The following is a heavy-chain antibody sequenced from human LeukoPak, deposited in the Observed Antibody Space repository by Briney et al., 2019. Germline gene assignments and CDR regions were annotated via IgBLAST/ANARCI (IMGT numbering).Heavy chain of an antibody. CDR3: ARDKGTRYCSGGGCYAIDAFDT. D-gene: IGHD2-15*01. V-gene: IGHV3-7*03. CDR2: IKQDGSDK. J-gene: IGHJ3*02. Sequence: GGSLRLSCAASGFTFSSYWMTWVRQAPGKGLEWVANIKQDGSDKNYVDSVKGRFTISRDNAKNSLYLQMNSLRAEDTAVYYCARDKGTRYCSGGGCYAIDAFDTWGQGTMVTVSS. CDR1: GFTFSSYW.